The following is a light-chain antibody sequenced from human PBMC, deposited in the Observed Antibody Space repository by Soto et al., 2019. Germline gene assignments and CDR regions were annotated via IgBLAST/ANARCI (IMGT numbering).Light chain of an antibody. CDR1: SSDVGGYNF. CDR2: EVS. J-gene: IGLJ3*02. CDR3: TSYTSTNTLV. Sequence: QSALTQPASVSGSPGQSITISCTGTSSDVGGYNFVSWYQQHPGKAPKLMTYEVSNRPSGVSNRFSGSKSANTASLTISGLQAEDEADYYCTSYTSTNTLVFGGGTKLTVL. V-gene: IGLV2-14*01.